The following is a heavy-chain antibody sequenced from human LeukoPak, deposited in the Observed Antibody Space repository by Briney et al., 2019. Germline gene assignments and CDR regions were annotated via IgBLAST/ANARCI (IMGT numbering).Heavy chain of an antibody. CDR2: MKGSEE. Sequence: PGGSLRLSCAASGFTFSSYWMSWVRQAPGKGLEWVAKMKGSEEYYVESVKGRFSISRDNAKNSLYLQMNSLRVDDTAGYYCRRWARYCREGSCYSWFDPWGQGTLVTVSS. CDR1: GFTFSSYW. V-gene: IGHV3-7*01. J-gene: IGHJ5*02. D-gene: IGHD3-10*01. CDR3: RRWARYCREGSCYSWFDP.